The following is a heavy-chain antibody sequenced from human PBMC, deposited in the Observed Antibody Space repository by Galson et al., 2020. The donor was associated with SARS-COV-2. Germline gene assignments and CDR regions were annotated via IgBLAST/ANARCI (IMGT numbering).Heavy chain of an antibody. D-gene: IGHD3-10*01. CDR3: ARGHASMVRGVRSFDY. V-gene: IGHV4-34*01. CDR2: INHSGST. Sequence: SETLSLTCAVYGGSFSGYYWSWIRQPPGKGLEWIGEINHSGSTNYNPSLKSRVTISVDTSKNQFPLKLSPVTAADTAVYYCARGHASMVRGVRSFDYWGQGTLVTVSS. J-gene: IGHJ4*02. CDR1: GGSFSGYY.